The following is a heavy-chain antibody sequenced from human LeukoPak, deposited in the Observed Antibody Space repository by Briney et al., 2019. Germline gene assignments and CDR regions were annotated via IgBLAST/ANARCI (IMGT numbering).Heavy chain of an antibody. D-gene: IGHD3-3*01. CDR2: IYDTGST. CDR3: ARVRIYPDAFDI. J-gene: IGHJ3*02. Sequence: SETLSLTCTVSGGSISNYYWAWIRQPPGKGLEWTGYIYDTGSTKYNPSLKSRLTISLHTSRNQFSLNLSSLTAADTAIYYCARVRIYPDAFDIWGQGRMVTVSS. CDR1: GGSISNYY. V-gene: IGHV4-59*01.